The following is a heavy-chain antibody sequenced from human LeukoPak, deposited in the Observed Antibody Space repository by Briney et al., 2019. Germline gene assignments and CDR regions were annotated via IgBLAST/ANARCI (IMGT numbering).Heavy chain of an antibody. CDR2: IFYTGST. J-gene: IGHJ5*02. D-gene: IGHD6-19*01. CDR3: ARVGSSGWYPGNWFDP. CDR1: GVSISGNY. Sequence: SETLSLTCTVSGVSISGNYWSWIRQPPGKGLEWIGYIFYTGSTNYNPSLQSRVTIFLDTSKNQFSLKLSSVTAADTAVYYCARVGSSGWYPGNWFDPWGQGTLVTVSS. V-gene: IGHV4-59*08.